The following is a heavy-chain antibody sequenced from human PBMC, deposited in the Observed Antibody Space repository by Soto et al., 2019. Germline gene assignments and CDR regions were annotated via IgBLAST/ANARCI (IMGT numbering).Heavy chain of an antibody. J-gene: IGHJ3*02. CDR3: ARGIVVVPAAIRRGAFDI. V-gene: IGHV4-30-4*01. D-gene: IGHD2-2*02. CDR2: IYYSGST. Sequence: SETLSLTCTVSGGSISSGDYYWSWIRQPPGKGLEWIGYIYYSGSTYYNPSLKSRVTISVDTSKSQFSLKLSSVTAADTAVYYCARGIVVVPAAIRRGAFDIWGQGTMVTVSS. CDR1: GGSISSGDYY.